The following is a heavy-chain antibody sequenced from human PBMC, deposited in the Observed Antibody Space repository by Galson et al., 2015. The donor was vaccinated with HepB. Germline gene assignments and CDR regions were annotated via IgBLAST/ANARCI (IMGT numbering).Heavy chain of an antibody. CDR1: GLTFSSYS. CDR2: INQDGTDK. J-gene: IGHJ4*02. CDR3: AKDSAWAEPADYGDLKFDY. V-gene: IGHV3-7*03. D-gene: IGHD4-17*01. Sequence: SLRLSCAVSGLTFSSYSMYWLRQAPGKGLEWVANINQDGTDKFYVDSAKGRFTISRDKSKNTLYLQMDSLRVEDTAVYFCAKDSAWAEPADYGDLKFDYWGQGTLVTVSS.